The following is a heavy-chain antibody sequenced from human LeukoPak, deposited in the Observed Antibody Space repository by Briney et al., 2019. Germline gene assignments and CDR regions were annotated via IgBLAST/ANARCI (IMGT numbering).Heavy chain of an antibody. CDR1: GFTFSSYS. CDR3: ARSAGGSGSYNSH. Sequence: GGSLRLSCAASGFTFSSYSMNWVRQAPGKGLEWVSSISSSSSYIYYADSVKGRFTISRDNAKNSLYLQMNSLRAEDTAVYYCARSAGGSGSYNSHWGQGTLVTVSS. CDR2: ISSSSSYI. J-gene: IGHJ4*02. V-gene: IGHV3-21*01. D-gene: IGHD3-10*01.